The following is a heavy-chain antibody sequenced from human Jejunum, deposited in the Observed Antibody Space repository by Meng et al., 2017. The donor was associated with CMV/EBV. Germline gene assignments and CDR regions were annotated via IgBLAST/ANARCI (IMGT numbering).Heavy chain of an antibody. CDR1: GFPFDDYA. D-gene: IGHD1-26*01. CDR3: ARDVWASFDY. J-gene: IGHJ4*02. V-gene: IGHV3-9*01. CDR2: ISWNTNAI. Sequence: CVASGFPFDDYAMHWVRQAPGKGLELVSGISWNTNAIDYADSVKGRFTISRDNAKNTLYLQMNSLRAEDTGVYFCARDVWASFDYWGQGSVVTVSS.